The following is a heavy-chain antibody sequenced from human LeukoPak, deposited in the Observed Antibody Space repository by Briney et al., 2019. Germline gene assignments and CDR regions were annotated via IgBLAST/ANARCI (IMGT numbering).Heavy chain of an antibody. Sequence: ASVKVSCKASGYTFTGYYMHWVRQAPGQGLEWMGWINPNSGGTNYAQKFQGRVTMTRDTSISTAYMELSRLRSDDTAVYYCARTPVGSGYYYIASEFDYWGQGTLVTVSS. CDR3: ARTPVGSGYYYIASEFDY. CDR2: INPNSGGT. J-gene: IGHJ4*02. V-gene: IGHV1-2*02. CDR1: GYTFTGYY. D-gene: IGHD3-22*01.